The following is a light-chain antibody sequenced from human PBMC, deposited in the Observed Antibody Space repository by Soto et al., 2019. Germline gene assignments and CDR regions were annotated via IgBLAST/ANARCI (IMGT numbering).Light chain of an antibody. CDR2: DTS. CDR1: TGAVTSGHY. Sequence: QAVVTQEPSLSVSPGGTVTLTCGSRTGAVTSGHYPYWFQQKPGQAPKTLIYDTSNKHSWTPARFSGSLLGGEAALTLSDAQPEDEADYYCLLSFIGAVVFGGGTKLTVL. V-gene: IGLV7-46*01. CDR3: LLSFIGAVV. J-gene: IGLJ2*01.